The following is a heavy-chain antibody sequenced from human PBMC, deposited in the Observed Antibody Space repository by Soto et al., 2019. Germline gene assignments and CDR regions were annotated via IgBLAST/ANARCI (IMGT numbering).Heavy chain of an antibody. V-gene: IGHV3-48*01. CDR3: ARKSSGWYGDAFDI. Sequence: GSLRLSCAASGFTFSSYSMNWVRQAPGKGLEWVSYISSSSSTIYYADSVKGRFTISRDNAKNSLYLQMNSPRAEDTAVYYCARKSSGWYGDAFDIGGQGTMVTVSS. CDR2: ISSSSSTI. CDR1: GFTFSSYS. J-gene: IGHJ3*02. D-gene: IGHD6-19*01.